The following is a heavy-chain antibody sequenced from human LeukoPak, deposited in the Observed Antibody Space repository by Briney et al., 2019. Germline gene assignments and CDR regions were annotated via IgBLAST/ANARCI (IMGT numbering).Heavy chain of an antibody. CDR1: GDSVSSNSAA. Sequence: SQTLSLTCAISGDSVSSNSAAWIWIRQSPSRGLEWLGRTYYRSKWYNDYAVSVKSRITINPDTSKNQFSLQLNSVTPEDTAVYYCARDKYSSGPTLDYWGQGTLVTVPS. D-gene: IGHD6-19*01. V-gene: IGHV6-1*01. CDR2: TYYRSKWYN. J-gene: IGHJ4*02. CDR3: ARDKYSSGPTLDY.